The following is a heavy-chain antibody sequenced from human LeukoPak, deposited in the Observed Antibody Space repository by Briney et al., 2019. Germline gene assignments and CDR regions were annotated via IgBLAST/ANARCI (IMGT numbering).Heavy chain of an antibody. V-gene: IGHV3-7*01. J-gene: IGHJ4*02. CDR3: VSRPGRSYGHYFDS. CDR1: GFTFSRNW. D-gene: IGHD3-10*01. Sequence: GGSLRLSCGASGFTFSRNWMSWVRQAPGKGLEWVANIKQDGSEEYYVDSVESRFTISRDNAKNSLYLQMNSLRAEDTAVYYCVSRPGRSYGHYFDSWGQGTLVTVSS. CDR2: IKQDGSEE.